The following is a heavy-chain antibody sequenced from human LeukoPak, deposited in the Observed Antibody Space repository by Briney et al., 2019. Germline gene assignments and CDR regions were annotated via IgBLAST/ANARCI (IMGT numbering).Heavy chain of an antibody. J-gene: IGHJ4*02. Sequence: GGSLKLSCAASGFTFSTYIMNWVRQTPGKGLEWVSSIGTSTSYIYYADSVKGRFTISRDNAKNSLYLQMNSLRAEDTAVYYCARDWGTYYYGSGSYWGQGTLVTVSS. CDR1: GFTFSTYI. D-gene: IGHD3-10*01. V-gene: IGHV3-21*01. CDR2: IGTSTSYI. CDR3: ARDWGTYYYGSGSY.